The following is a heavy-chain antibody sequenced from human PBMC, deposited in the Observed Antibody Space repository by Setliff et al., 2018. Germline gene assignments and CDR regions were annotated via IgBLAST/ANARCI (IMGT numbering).Heavy chain of an antibody. CDR3: AKVKKPLIRGSGFDY. CDR1: GFVFGSYG. Sequence: GGSLRLSCAASGFVFGSYGMHWVRQAPGKGLDWVASVRFDGSDKVYADSVKGRFTISRDNSENTLFLQMTSLRPEDTGIYYCAKVKKPLIRGSGFDYWGRGTLVTVSS. V-gene: IGHV3-30*02. CDR2: VRFDGSDK. D-gene: IGHD2-8*01. J-gene: IGHJ4*02.